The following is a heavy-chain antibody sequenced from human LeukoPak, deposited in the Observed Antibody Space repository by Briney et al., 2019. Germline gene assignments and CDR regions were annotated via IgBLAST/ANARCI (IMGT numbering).Heavy chain of an antibody. J-gene: IGHJ6*03. V-gene: IGHV3-7*01. CDR2: IKQDGSEK. D-gene: IGHD3-16*01. CDR1: GFTFSSYW. CDR3: ARVMSASVWRTYGSYYYYYYMDV. Sequence: GGSLRLSCAASGFTFSSYWMTWVRQAPGKGLEWVANIKQDGSEKYSVDSVKGRFTISRDNAKNSLYMQMNSLRAEDTAVYYCARVMSASVWRTYGSYYYYYYMDVWGKGATVTVSS.